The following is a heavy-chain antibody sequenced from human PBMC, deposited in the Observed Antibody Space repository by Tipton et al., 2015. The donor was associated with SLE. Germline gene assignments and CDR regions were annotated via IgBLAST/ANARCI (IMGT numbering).Heavy chain of an antibody. CDR3: ARNRAPAGTARRSDAFDI. V-gene: IGHV1-2*02. J-gene: IGHJ3*02. CDR1: GYSFAGYY. Sequence: QSGAEVKKPGASVKVSCEASGYSFAGYYIHWVRQAPGQGLEWMGWINPDSGGTKYAQKFQGRVTVTRDTSINTAYMELSRLKSDDTAVYYCARNRAPAGTARRSDAFDIWGQGTMVTVSS. D-gene: IGHD1-7*01. CDR2: INPDSGGT.